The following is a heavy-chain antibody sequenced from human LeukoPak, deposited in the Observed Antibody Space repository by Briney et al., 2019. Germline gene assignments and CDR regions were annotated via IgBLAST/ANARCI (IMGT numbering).Heavy chain of an antibody. D-gene: IGHD3-22*01. Sequence: GASVKASCKASGYTFTSHYMHWVRQAPGQGLEWMGIINPSGGSTSYAQKFQGRVTMTRDMSTNTVYMELSSLRSEDTAVYYCARDPPYFSDTKDYMDVWGKGTTVTVSS. CDR2: INPSGGST. CDR3: ARDPPYFSDTKDYMDV. CDR1: GYTFTSHY. V-gene: IGHV1-46*01. J-gene: IGHJ6*03.